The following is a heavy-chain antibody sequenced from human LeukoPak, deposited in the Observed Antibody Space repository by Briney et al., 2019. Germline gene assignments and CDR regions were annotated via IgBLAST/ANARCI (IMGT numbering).Heavy chain of an antibody. CDR3: AREAGPTRYFDY. Sequence: GGSLRLSCAASGFTFSTYSMNWVRQAPGKGLEWVSYISSSGSTIYYADSVKGRFTISRDNAKNSLYLQMNSLRAEDTAVYYCAREAGPTRYFDYWGQGTLVTVSS. J-gene: IGHJ4*02. CDR2: ISSSGSTI. D-gene: IGHD1-26*01. CDR1: GFTFSTYS. V-gene: IGHV3-48*04.